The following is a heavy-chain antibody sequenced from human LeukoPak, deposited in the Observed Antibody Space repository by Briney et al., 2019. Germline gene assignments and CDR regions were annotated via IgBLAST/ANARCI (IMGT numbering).Heavy chain of an antibody. CDR2: IIPIFGTA. CDR3: ARCLGADPRECAFDT. J-gene: IGHJ3*02. Sequence: SVKVSCKASGGTFSSYAISWVRQAPGQGLEWMGGIIPIFGTANYAQKFQGRVTITADESTSTAYMELSSLRSEDTAVYYCARCLGADPRECAFDTWGQGTMVTVSS. CDR1: GGTFSSYA. V-gene: IGHV1-69*13. D-gene: IGHD3-10*01.